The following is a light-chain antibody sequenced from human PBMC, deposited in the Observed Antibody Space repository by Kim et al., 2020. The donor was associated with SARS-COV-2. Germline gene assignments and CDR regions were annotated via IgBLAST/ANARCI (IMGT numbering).Light chain of an antibody. Sequence: DIQMTQSPSSLSASVGDRVTITCQASQDIFKYLNWYQQKPGKAPKLLIYEASNLEMGVPLRFSGSGSGTHFTLTTSSLQPEDIATYYCQQFDNVVFTFGGGTKVDIK. J-gene: IGKJ4*01. V-gene: IGKV1-33*01. CDR1: QDIFKY. CDR3: QQFDNVVFT. CDR2: EAS.